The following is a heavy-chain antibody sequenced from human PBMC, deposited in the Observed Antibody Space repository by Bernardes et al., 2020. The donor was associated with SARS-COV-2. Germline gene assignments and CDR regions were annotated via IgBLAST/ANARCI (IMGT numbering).Heavy chain of an antibody. D-gene: IGHD6-19*01. Sequence: GGSRRVCCAASGFTFSSYSMNWVRQAPGKGLEWVSYISSSSSTIYYADSVKGRFTISRDNAKNSLYLQMNSLRDEDTAVYYCARGRSGWGLDAFDIWGQGTMVTVSS. V-gene: IGHV3-48*02. CDR3: ARGRSGWGLDAFDI. J-gene: IGHJ3*02. CDR2: ISSSSSTI. CDR1: GFTFSSYS.